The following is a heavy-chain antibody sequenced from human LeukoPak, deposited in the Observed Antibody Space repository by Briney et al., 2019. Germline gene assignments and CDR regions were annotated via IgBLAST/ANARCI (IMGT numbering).Heavy chain of an antibody. Sequence: GASVKVSCKASGYTFTSYDINWVRQATGQGLEWMGWMNPNSGNTGYAQKFQGRVTMTRNTSISTAYMELSSLRSEDTAVYYCARGGVDGSGSYEYYFDYWGQGTLVTVSS. J-gene: IGHJ4*02. D-gene: IGHD3-10*01. CDR1: GYTFTSYD. CDR2: MNPNSGNT. CDR3: ARGGVDGSGSYEYYFDY. V-gene: IGHV1-8*01.